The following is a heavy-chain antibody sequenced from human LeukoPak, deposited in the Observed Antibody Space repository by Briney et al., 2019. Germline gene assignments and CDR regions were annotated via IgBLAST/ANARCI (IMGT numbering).Heavy chain of an antibody. CDR1: GYTFIGYY. CDR3: ARYYYDSSGYYWYFDY. Sequence: ASVKVSCKASGYTFIGYYMHWVRQAPGQGLEWMGRINPNSGGTNYAQKFQGRVTMTRDTSISTAYMELSRLRSDDTAVYYCARYYYDSSGYYWYFDYWGQGTLVTVSS. V-gene: IGHV1-2*06. D-gene: IGHD3-22*01. J-gene: IGHJ4*02. CDR2: INPNSGGT.